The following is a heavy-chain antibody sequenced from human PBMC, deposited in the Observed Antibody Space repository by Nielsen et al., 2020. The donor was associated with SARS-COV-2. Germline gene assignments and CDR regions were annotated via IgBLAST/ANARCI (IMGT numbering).Heavy chain of an antibody. V-gene: IGHV1-46*01. CDR2: INPSGGST. CDR3: ARLGPAAMPYYYYGMDV. J-gene: IGHJ6*02. CDR1: GYTFTTYY. D-gene: IGHD2-2*01. Sequence: ASVKVSCKASGYTFTTYYFHWVRQAPGQGLEWMGIINPSGGSTNYAQKFQGRVTITADESTSTAYMELSSLRSEDTAVYYCARLGPAAMPYYYYGMDVWGQGTTVTVSS.